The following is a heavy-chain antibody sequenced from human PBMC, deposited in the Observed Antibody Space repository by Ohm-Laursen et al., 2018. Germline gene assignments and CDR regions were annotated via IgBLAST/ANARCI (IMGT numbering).Heavy chain of an antibody. CDR2: IYSGGST. D-gene: IGHD3-22*01. CDR3: AREGLAHYDSRGYYSY. CDR1: GFTVSSNY. J-gene: IGHJ4*02. Sequence: GSLRLSCAASGFTVSSNYMSWVRQAPGKGLEWASVIYSGGSTYYADSVKGRFTISRDNSKNTLYLQMNSLRAEDTAVYYCAREGLAHYDSRGYYSYWGQGTLVTVSP. V-gene: IGHV3-53*01.